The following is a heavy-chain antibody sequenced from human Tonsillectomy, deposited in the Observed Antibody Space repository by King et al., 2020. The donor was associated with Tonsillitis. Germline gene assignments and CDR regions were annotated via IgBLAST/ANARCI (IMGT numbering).Heavy chain of an antibody. Sequence: VQLVESGGGLVQPGGSLRLSCSASGFTFNSYAMYWVRQAPGKGLEYVSGISRNGGNTDYADSGKDRFIISRDNSKNTLYLQMSSLTAKETAVYFFVKETGSWYAYGAQXXXFPVPYGSXXAPPLFPLVSW. J-gene: IGHJ5*01. CDR1: GFTFNSYA. CDR3: VKETGSWYAYGAQXXXFPVPYGSXXAPPLFPLVS. V-gene: IGHV3-64D*06. D-gene: IGHD2-15*01. CDR2: ISRNGGNT.